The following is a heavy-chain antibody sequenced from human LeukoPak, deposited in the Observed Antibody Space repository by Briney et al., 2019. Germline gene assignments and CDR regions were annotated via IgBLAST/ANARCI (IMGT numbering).Heavy chain of an antibody. CDR2: IHTSGST. CDR1: GGTLKNYY. CDR3: ARDGGRGWYVC. Sequence: PSETLSLTCTVSGGTLKNYYWNWIRQPAGKGLEWIGGIHTSGSTNYNPSLKSRLTVSADTSKNQFSQTLTTLTAADPAVYSHARDGGRGWYVCWGQRILVTVSS. J-gene: IGHJ4*02. D-gene: IGHD6-19*01. V-gene: IGHV4-4*07.